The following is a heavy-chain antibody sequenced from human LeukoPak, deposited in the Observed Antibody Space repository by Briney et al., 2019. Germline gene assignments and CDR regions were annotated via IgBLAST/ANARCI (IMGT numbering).Heavy chain of an antibody. CDR3: VKNDGWFHLAQ. J-gene: IGHJ4*02. D-gene: IGHD6-19*01. CDR2: IKNDGSET. CDR1: GFNFRDHW. V-gene: IGHV3-7*03. Sequence: GGSLRLSCAVSGFNFRDHWMDWVRQAPGKGLQWVGHIKNDGSETYYLDSLKGRFSISRDNTNNALYLQMNSLRVEDTAVYYCVKNDGWFHLAQWGQGTPVTVSS.